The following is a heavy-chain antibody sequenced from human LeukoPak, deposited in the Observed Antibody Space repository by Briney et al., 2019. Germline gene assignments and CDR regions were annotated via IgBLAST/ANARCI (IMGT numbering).Heavy chain of an antibody. CDR3: AKSSRTLYYYYGMDV. CDR1: GFTFSSYA. D-gene: IGHD1-14*01. Sequence: GGSLRLSGAASGFTFSSYAMSWVRQGPGKGLEGVSAISGSGGSTYYADSVKGRLTISRDNSQNTLYLQMNSLRAEDTAVYYCAKSSRTLYYYYGMDVWGQGTTVTVSS. CDR2: ISGSGGST. V-gene: IGHV3-23*01. J-gene: IGHJ6*02.